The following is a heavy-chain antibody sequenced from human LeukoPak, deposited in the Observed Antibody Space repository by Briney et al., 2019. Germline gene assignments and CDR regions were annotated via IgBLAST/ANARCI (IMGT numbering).Heavy chain of an antibody. Sequence: PSETLSLTCTVSGGSISRYYWSWIRQPPGKGLEWIGYVYYSGSTNYNPSLKSRVTISVDTSKNQFSLKLSSVTAADTAVYYCARDDGYYDSSGYPPGAFDIWGQGIMVTVSS. D-gene: IGHD3-22*01. CDR1: GGSISRYY. CDR3: ARDDGYYDSSGYPPGAFDI. J-gene: IGHJ3*02. V-gene: IGHV4-59*01. CDR2: VYYSGST.